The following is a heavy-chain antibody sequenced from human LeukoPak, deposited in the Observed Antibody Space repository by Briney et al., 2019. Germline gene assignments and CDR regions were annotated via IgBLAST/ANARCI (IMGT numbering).Heavy chain of an antibody. J-gene: IGHJ5*02. Sequence: ASVKVSCKASGYTFTSYGISWVRQAPGQGLEWMGWISAYNGNTNYAQKLQGRVTMTTDTSTSTAYMELRSLRSDDTAAYYCARDLGYYYDSSGYDNWFDPWGQGTLVTVSS. D-gene: IGHD3-22*01. CDR3: ARDLGYYYDSSGYDNWFDP. CDR2: ISAYNGNT. V-gene: IGHV1-18*01. CDR1: GYTFTSYG.